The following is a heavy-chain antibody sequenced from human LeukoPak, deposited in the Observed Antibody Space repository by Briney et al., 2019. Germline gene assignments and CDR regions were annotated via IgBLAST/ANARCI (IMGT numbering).Heavy chain of an antibody. Sequence: SETLSLTCTVSGGSISSSSYYWGWIRQPPGKGLEWIGSIYYSGSTYYNPSLKSRVTISVDTSKNQFSLKLSSVTAADTAVYYCARQLNYYDSSGYLYYYYYGMDVWGQGTTVTVSS. V-gene: IGHV4-39*01. CDR1: GGSISSSSYY. J-gene: IGHJ6*02. CDR2: IYYSGST. D-gene: IGHD3-22*01. CDR3: ARQLNYYDSSGYLYYYYYGMDV.